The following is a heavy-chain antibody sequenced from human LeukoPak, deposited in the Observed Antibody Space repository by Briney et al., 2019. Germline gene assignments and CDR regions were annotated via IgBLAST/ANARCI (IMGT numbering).Heavy chain of an antibody. CDR2: ISYDGSNK. D-gene: IGHD5-24*01. CDR3: ARGGSRWLQLLGD. J-gene: IGHJ4*02. CDR1: GFTFSSYG. V-gene: IGHV3-30*03. Sequence: PGGSLRLSCAASGFTFSSYGMHWVRQAPGKGLEWVAVISYDGSNKYYADSVKGRFTISRDNSKNTLYLQMNSLRAEDTAVYYCARGGSRWLQLLGDWGQGTLVTVSS.